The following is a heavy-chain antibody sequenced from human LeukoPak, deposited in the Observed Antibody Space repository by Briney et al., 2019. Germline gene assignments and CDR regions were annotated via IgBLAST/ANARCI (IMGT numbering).Heavy chain of an antibody. V-gene: IGHV4-34*01. CDR2: INHSGST. Sequence: SETLSLTWAVYGXSFSGYYWSWIRQPPGKGLEWIGEINHSGSTNYNPSLKSRVTISVDTSKNQFSLKLSSVTAADTAVYYCARCGYSYGYYYYGMDVWGQGTTVTVSS. J-gene: IGHJ6*02. CDR3: ARCGYSYGYYYYGMDV. CDR1: GXSFSGYY. D-gene: IGHD5-18*01.